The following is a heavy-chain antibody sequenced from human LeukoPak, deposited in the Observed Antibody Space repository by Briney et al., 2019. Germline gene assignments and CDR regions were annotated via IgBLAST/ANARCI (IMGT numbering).Heavy chain of an antibody. J-gene: IGHJ4*02. D-gene: IGHD3-10*01. V-gene: IGHV3-11*04. CDR3: AGLITMVRGVICY. Sequence: GGSLRLSFAASGFTFSDYYMSWIRQAPGKGLEWVSYISSSGSTIYYADSVKGRFTISRDNAKNSLYLQMNSLRAEDTAVYYCAGLITMVRGVICYWGQGTLVTVSS. CDR2: ISSSGSTI. CDR1: GFTFSDYY.